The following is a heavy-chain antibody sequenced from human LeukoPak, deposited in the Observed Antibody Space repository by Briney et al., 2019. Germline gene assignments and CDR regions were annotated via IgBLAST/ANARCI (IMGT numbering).Heavy chain of an antibody. Sequence: GGSLRLSCAGSGFTSSVFSMNWVRQAPGKGLEWVAVISYDGSNKYYADSVKGRFTISRDNSKNTLYLQMNSLRAEDTAVYYCARGRKRVDIVVVPAASVDYWGQGTLVTVSS. J-gene: IGHJ4*02. D-gene: IGHD2-2*03. CDR2: ISYDGSNK. CDR1: GFTSSVFS. CDR3: ARGRKRVDIVVVPAASVDY. V-gene: IGHV3-30*03.